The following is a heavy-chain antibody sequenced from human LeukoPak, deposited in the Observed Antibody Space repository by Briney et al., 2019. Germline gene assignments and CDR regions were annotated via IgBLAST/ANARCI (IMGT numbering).Heavy chain of an antibody. CDR3: AKEYHYDSSGYSTHFAS. J-gene: IGHJ4*02. V-gene: IGHV3-21*05. CDR2: ISLSADFT. D-gene: IGHD3-22*01. CDR1: GFTFSNYG. Sequence: GGSLRLSCAASGFTFSNYGIHWVRQAPGKGLEWLSYISLSADFTYYADSVKGRFTISRDNSNNSLYLQMNSLRFEDTALYYCAKEYHYDSSGYSTHFASWGQGTLVTVSS.